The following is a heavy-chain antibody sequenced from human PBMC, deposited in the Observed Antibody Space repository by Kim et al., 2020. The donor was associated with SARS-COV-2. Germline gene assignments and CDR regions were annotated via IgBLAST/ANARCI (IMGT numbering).Heavy chain of an antibody. CDR3: AKDLSIAVAPVLDY. Sequence: GGSLRLSCAASGFTFSSHGMHWVRQAPGKGLEWVAVISYDGSTKYYADSVKGRFTISRDNSKNTLYLQMNSLRAEDTAVYYCAKDLSIAVAPVLDYWGQGTLVTVSS. CDR1: GFTFSSHG. CDR2: ISYDGSTK. V-gene: IGHV3-30*18. J-gene: IGHJ4*02. D-gene: IGHD6-19*01.